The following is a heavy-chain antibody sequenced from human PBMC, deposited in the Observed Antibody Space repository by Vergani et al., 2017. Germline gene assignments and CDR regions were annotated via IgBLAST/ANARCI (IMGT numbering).Heavy chain of an antibody. CDR3: ARDGQDGWNYFDY. J-gene: IGHJ4*02. CDR2: IIPILGIA. CDR1: GGTFSSYT. V-gene: IGHV1-69*08. D-gene: IGHD2-15*01. Sequence: QVQLVQSGAEVKKPGSSVKVSCKASGGTFSSYTISWVRQAPGQGLEWMGRIIPILGIANYAQKFQGRVTITADKSTSTAYMELSSLRSEDTAVYYCARDGQDGWNYFDYWGQGTLVTVSS.